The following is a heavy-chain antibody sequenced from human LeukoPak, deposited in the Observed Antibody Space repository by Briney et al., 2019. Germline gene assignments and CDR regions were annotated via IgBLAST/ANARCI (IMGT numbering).Heavy chain of an antibody. CDR3: AKGSEYSSSVFDY. V-gene: IGHV3-33*06. Sequence: GGSLRLSCAASGSTFSSYGMHWVRQAPGKGLEWVAVIWYDGSNKYYADSVKGRFTISRDNSKNTLYLQMNSLRAEDTAVYYCAKGSEYSSSVFDYWGQGTLVTVSS. CDR1: GSTFSSYG. CDR2: IWYDGSNK. J-gene: IGHJ4*02. D-gene: IGHD6-6*01.